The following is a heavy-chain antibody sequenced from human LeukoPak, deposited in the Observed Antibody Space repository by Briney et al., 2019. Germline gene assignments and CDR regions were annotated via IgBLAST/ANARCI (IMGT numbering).Heavy chain of an antibody. D-gene: IGHD4-23*01. V-gene: IGHV4-59*01. CDR2: ISYSGST. CDR3: ASGSVHGGLYYFVY. CDR1: GGSISSYY. Sequence: WETLPLTCTVSGGSISSYYWSWIRQPPGKGLEWIGYISYSGSTNYNPSLKSRVTISVDTSKNQFSLKLSSVTAADTAVYYCASGSVHGGLYYFVYWCQGTLVTVSS. J-gene: IGHJ4*02.